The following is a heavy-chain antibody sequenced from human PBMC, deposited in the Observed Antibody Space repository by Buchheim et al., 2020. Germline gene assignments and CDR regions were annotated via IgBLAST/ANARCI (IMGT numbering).Heavy chain of an antibody. CDR2: ISYDGSNK. J-gene: IGHJ4*02. Sequence: QVQLVESGGGVVQPGRSLRLSCAASGFTFSSYAMHWVRQAPGKGLEWVAVISYDGSNKYYADSVKGRFTISRDNSKNTLYLQMNSLRAEDTAVYYCAKGQTVVTAIPFDYWGQGTL. D-gene: IGHD2-21*02. CDR1: GFTFSSYA. V-gene: IGHV3-30-3*01. CDR3: AKGQTVVTAIPFDY.